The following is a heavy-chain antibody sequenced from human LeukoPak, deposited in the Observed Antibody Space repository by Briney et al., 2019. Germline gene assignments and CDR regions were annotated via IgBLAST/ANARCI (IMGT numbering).Heavy chain of an antibody. J-gene: IGHJ4*02. CDR1: GFTFSSYD. D-gene: IGHD2-15*01. CDR2: IGTAGEI. V-gene: IGHV3-13*01. Sequence: GGSLRLSCAASGFTFSSYDIHWVRQATGKGLEWVSGIGTAGEIYYPGSVKGRFTISRENAKNSLYLQMNSLRAGDTAVYYCARDVVEYCSGGSCTRYAYWGQGSLVTVSS. CDR3: ARDVVEYCSGGSCTRYAY.